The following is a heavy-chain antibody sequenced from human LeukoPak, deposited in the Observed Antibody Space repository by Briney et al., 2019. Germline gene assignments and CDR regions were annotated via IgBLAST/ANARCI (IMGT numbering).Heavy chain of an antibody. J-gene: IGHJ6*02. CDR1: GFTVSSNY. Sequence: GGSLRLSCAASGFTVSSNYMSWVRQAPGKGLEWVSVIYSGGSTYYADSVMGRFTISRDNSKNTLYLQMNSLRAEDTAVYYCAREGDCSSTSCYRSDYGMDVWGQGTTVTVSS. V-gene: IGHV3-53*01. CDR2: IYSGGST. D-gene: IGHD2-2*01. CDR3: AREGDCSSTSCYRSDYGMDV.